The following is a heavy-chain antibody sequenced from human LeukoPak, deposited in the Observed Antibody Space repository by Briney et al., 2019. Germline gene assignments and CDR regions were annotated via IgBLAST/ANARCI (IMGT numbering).Heavy chain of an antibody. V-gene: IGHV1-2*02. CDR3: ARDLYSSGWTDAFDI. Sequence: ASVKVSCKASGYTFTGYYMHWVRQAPGQGLEWMGWINPNDGATNYAQKFQGRVTMTRGTSISTAYVELSRLTSDDTAVYYCARDLYSSGWTDAFDIWGQGTMVTVSS. D-gene: IGHD6-19*01. CDR1: GYTFTGYY. J-gene: IGHJ3*02. CDR2: INPNDGAT.